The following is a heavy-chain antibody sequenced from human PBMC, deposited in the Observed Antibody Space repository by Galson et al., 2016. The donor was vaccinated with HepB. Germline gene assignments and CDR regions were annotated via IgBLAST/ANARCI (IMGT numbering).Heavy chain of an antibody. CDR2: IDHSGST. D-gene: IGHD3-3*01. V-gene: IGHV4-4*02. CDR3: ARLRFLEWFAFDY. J-gene: IGHJ4*02. CDR1: GGSVGSRNW. Sequence: TLSLTCTVSGGSVGSRNWWSWVRQPPGKGLEWIGEIDHSGSTNYNPSLKSRVTISIDKSKNQFSLKLNSVTAADTAVYYCARLRFLEWFAFDYWGQGSLVTVSS.